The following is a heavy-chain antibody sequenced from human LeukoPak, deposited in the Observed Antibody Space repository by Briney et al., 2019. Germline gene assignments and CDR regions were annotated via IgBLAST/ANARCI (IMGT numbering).Heavy chain of an antibody. D-gene: IGHD3-10*01. V-gene: IGHV3-73*01. CDR1: GFTFSGSA. CDR3: TYGYYGSGTNTWGSYFDY. CDR2: IRSKANSYAT. J-gene: IGHJ4*02. Sequence: PGGSLKLSCAASGFTFSGSALHWVRQASGKGLEWVGLIRSKANSYATAYAASVKGRFTISRDDSKNTAYLQMNSLKTEDTAIYYCTYGYYGSGTNTWGSYFDYWGLGTLVTVSS.